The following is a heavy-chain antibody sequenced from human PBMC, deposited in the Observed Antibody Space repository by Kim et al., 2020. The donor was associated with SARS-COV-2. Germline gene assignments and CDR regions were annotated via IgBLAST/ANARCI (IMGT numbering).Heavy chain of an antibody. D-gene: IGHD1-1*01. V-gene: IGHV1-3*01. CDR1: GYTFTNHG. CDR3: ARDWTFDY. CDR2: INAARTNR. Sequence: ASVKVSCKASGYTFTNHGIHWVRQAPGQGLEWLAWINAARTNRKYSQKLQGRVTITRDTSASTAYMELSSLRSEDTAVYYCARDWTFDYWGQGTLVTVSS. J-gene: IGHJ4*02.